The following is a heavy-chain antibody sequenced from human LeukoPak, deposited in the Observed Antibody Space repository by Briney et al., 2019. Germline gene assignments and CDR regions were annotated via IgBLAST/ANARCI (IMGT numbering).Heavy chain of an antibody. J-gene: IGHJ1*01. D-gene: IGHD3-16*02. Sequence: GGSLRLSCAASGFTFSSYEMHWGRQAAGTGLEWISYISSTGSTIYYADSVKSRFTISRDNAKSSLDLQMSNLRAEDTANYYFVRGLSISSYRPFQEWGQGTLVIVSS. CDR1: GFTFSSYE. CDR2: ISSTGSTI. V-gene: IGHV3-48*03. CDR3: VRGLSISSYRPFQE.